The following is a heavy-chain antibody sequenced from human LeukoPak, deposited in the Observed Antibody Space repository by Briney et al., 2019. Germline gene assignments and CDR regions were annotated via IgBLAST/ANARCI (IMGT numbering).Heavy chain of an antibody. V-gene: IGHV3-74*01. CDR3: VREYSSSSGRAFDM. D-gene: IGHD6-6*01. J-gene: IGHJ3*02. Sequence: VGSLRVSCAASVFTFSADLMHWVRQAPGEGLWWVSRIITDGSGTNSADSVKGRLTISRDNAKSTLYLQMNSLRAEDTAVYYCVREYSSSSGRAFDMWGQGTMVTVSS. CDR1: VFTFSADL. CDR2: IITDGSGT.